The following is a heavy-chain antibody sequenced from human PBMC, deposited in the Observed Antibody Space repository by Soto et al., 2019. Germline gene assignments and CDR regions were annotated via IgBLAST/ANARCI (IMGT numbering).Heavy chain of an antibody. V-gene: IGHV4-31*03. CDR3: ARSVFP. Sequence: SETLSLTCTVSGDSISSGGYYWNWIRQHPGKGLEWIGYIYIGSTYYNPSLKSRVTISLDTSKNQFSLKLSSVTAADTAVYYCARSVFPWGQGTLVTVSS. CDR1: GDSISSGGYY. J-gene: IGHJ5*02. CDR2: IYIGST.